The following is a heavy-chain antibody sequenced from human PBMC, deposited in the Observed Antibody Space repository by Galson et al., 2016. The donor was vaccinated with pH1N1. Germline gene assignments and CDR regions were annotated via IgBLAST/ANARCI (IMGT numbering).Heavy chain of an antibody. CDR3: ARDGGRAGAFDI. D-gene: IGHD6-25*01. J-gene: IGHJ3*02. CDR1: GGTFGSYG. Sequence: SVKVSCKASGGTFGSYGINWVRQAPGQGLEWVGGIIPLFGTGYNARNFQGRFTITADKSTSTTYMELNSLTSEDTALYFCARDGGRAGAFDIWGPGTMVTVSS. V-gene: IGHV1-69*06. CDR2: IIPLFGTG.